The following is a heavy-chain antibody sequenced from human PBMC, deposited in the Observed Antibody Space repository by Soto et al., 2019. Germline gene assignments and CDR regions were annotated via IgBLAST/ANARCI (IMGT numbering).Heavy chain of an antibody. Sequence: SVKVSCKASGGTFSSYTISWVRQAPGQGLEWMGRIIPILGIANYAQKFQGRVTITADKSTSTAYMELSSLRSEDTAVYYCARDRTLHFLVVPATMLTNNWFDPWGQGTLVTVSS. V-gene: IGHV1-69*04. D-gene: IGHD2-2*01. CDR3: ARDRTLHFLVVPATMLTNNWFDP. CDR2: IIPILGIA. CDR1: GGTFSSYT. J-gene: IGHJ5*02.